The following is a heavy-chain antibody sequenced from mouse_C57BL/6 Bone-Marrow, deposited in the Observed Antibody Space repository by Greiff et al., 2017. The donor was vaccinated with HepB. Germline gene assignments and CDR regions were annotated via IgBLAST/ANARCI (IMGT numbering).Heavy chain of an antibody. Sequence: QVQLKESGPELVKPGASVKLSCKASGYAFSSSWMNWVKQRPGKGLEWIGRIYPGDGDTNYNGKFKGKATLTADKSSSTAYMQLSSLTSEDSAVYFCANYGNYGYWGQGTTLTVSS. CDR2: IYPGDGDT. V-gene: IGHV1-82*01. CDR1: GYAFSSSW. CDR3: ANYGNYGY. D-gene: IGHD2-1*01. J-gene: IGHJ2*01.